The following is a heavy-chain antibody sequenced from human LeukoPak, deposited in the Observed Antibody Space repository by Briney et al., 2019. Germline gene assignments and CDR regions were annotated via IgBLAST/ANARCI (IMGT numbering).Heavy chain of an antibody. CDR1: GYTFTGYY. CDR3: ARDQSAAGTRYYYYYYGMDV. V-gene: IGHV1-2*02. D-gene: IGHD6-13*01. J-gene: IGHJ6*02. CDR2: INPNSGGT. Sequence: GASVKVSCKASGYTFTGYYMHWVRQAPGQGLEWMGWINPNSGGTNYAQKFQGRVTMTRDTSISTAYMELSRLRSDDTAVYYCARDQSAAGTRYYYYYYGMDVWGQGTTVTVSS.